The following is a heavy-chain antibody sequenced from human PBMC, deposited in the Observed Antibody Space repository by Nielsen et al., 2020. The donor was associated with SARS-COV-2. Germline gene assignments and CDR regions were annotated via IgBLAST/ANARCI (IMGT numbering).Heavy chain of an antibody. J-gene: IGHJ3*01. CDR1: GGSFSAYC. V-gene: IGHV4-34*01. CDR2: ITHSGTT. Sequence: SETLSLTCAVYGGSFSAYCWSWVRQSPGKGLEWIGEITHSGTTNYNPSHKSRVTMSVDTSKNQFSLKLSSVTAADTAIYYCVRAPDYDVLTGYYPDGFDVWGRGTMVTVSS. D-gene: IGHD3-9*01. CDR3: VRAPDYDVLTGYYPDGFDV.